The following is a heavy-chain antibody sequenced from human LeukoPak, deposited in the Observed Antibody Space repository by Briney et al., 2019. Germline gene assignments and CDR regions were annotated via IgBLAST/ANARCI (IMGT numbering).Heavy chain of an antibody. CDR1: GFTFRSYA. V-gene: IGHV3-23*01. D-gene: IGHD4-11*01. CDR3: ARDVGGPLIKTTVTDY. CDR2: ISGSGGIT. J-gene: IGHJ4*02. Sequence: HPGGSLRLSCAASGFTFRSYAMNWVRQAPGKGLEWVAAISGSGGITYYADSVKGRFTISRDNSKNTLYLQMISLRAEDTTVYYCARDVGGPLIKTTVTDYWGQGTLVTVSS.